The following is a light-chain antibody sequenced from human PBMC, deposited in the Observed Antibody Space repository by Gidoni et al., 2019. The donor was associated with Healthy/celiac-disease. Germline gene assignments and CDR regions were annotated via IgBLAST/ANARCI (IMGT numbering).Light chain of an antibody. CDR1: SLRSYY. Sequence: SSELTQDPAVSVALGQTVRITCQGDSLRSYYASWYQQKPGQAPVLVIYGKNNRPSGIPDRLSGSSSGNTASLTITGAQAEDEADYDCNSRDSSGNHVVFGGGTKLTVL. CDR2: GKN. CDR3: NSRDSSGNHVV. J-gene: IGLJ2*01. V-gene: IGLV3-19*01.